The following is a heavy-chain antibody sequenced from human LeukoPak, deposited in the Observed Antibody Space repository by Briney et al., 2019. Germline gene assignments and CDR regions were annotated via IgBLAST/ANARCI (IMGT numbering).Heavy chain of an antibody. Sequence: ASVKVSCTASGGTFSSYAISWVRQAPGQGLEWMGGIIPIFGTANYAQKFQGRVTITADKSTSTAYMELSSLRSEDTAVYYCARVYHQGFDPWGQGTLVTVSS. J-gene: IGHJ5*02. CDR1: GGTFSSYA. V-gene: IGHV1-69*06. CDR2: IIPIFGTA. D-gene: IGHD2-2*01. CDR3: ARVYHQGFDP.